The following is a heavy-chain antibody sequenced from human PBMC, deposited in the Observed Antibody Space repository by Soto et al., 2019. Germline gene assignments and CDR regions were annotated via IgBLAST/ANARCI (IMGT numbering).Heavy chain of an antibody. D-gene: IGHD2-15*01. CDR1: GYTFTSYG. CDR3: ARDPRVVVVAATELDAFDI. CDR2: ISAYNGNT. Sequence: QVQLLQSGAEVKKPGASVKVSCQASGYTFTSYGISWVRQAPGQGLEWMGWISAYNGNTNYAQKLQGRVTMTTDTSTITAYMELRSLRSDDTAVYYCARDPRVVVVAATELDAFDIWGQGTMVTVSS. V-gene: IGHV1-18*01. J-gene: IGHJ3*02.